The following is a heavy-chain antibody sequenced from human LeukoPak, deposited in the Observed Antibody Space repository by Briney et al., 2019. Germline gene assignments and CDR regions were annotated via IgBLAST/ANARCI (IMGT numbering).Heavy chain of an antibody. CDR1: GFTFSNAW. CDR3: ARLVRGVDY. CDR2: IKQDGSEK. Sequence: GGSLRLSCAASGFTFSNAWMSWVRQAPGKGLEWVANIKQDGSEKYYVDSVKGRFTISRDNAKNSLYLQMNSLRAEDTAVYYCARLVRGVDYWGQGTLVTVSS. V-gene: IGHV3-7*01. J-gene: IGHJ4*02. D-gene: IGHD3-10*01.